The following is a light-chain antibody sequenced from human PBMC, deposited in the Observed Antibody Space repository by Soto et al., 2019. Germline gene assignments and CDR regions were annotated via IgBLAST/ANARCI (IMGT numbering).Light chain of an antibody. J-gene: IGLJ3*02. Sequence: QSVLSQPPSASGTPGQGVIISCSGGSSNIGSNYVYWYRLLPGTAPKLVMFSDVTRPPGVSDRFSGSKSGTSASLAISGLRPEDEADYFCAAWDGSLSGWVFGGRTKLTVL. V-gene: IGLV1-47*02. CDR1: SSNIGSNY. CDR2: SDV. CDR3: AAWDGSLSGWV.